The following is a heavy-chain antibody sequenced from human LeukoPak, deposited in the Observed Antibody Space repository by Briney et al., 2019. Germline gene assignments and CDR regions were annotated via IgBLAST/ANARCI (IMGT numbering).Heavy chain of an antibody. D-gene: IGHD1-1*01. CDR2: INPSGGST. V-gene: IGHV1-46*01. J-gene: IGHJ3*02. Sequence: ASVKVSCKASGYTFTSYGISWVRQAPGQGLEWMGIINPSGGSTSYAQKFQGRVTMTRDTSTSTVYMELSSLRSEDTAVYYCARSGAKQGTTGTTNGAFDIWGQGTMVTVSS. CDR1: GYTFTSYG. CDR3: ARSGAKQGTTGTTNGAFDI.